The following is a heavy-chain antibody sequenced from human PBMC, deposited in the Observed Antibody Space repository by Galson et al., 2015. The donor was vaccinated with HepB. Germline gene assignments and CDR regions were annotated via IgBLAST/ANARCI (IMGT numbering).Heavy chain of an antibody. CDR2: INPNSGGT. J-gene: IGHJ4*02. D-gene: IGHD5-18*01. Sequence: SVKVSCKASGYTFTGYYMHWVRQAPGQGLGWMGWINPNSGGTNYAQKFQGRVTMTRDTSISTAYMELSRLRSDDTAVYYCARVGGKGYGRRTMDYWGQGTLVTVSS. V-gene: IGHV1-2*02. CDR1: GYTFTGYY. CDR3: ARVGGKGYGRRTMDY.